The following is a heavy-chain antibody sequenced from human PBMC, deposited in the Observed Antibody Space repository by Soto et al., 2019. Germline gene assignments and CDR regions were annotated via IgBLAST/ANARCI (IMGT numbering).Heavy chain of an antibody. CDR2: ISGSGGST. J-gene: IGHJ4*02. CDR1: GFTFSSYA. Sequence: GGSLRLSCAASGFTFSSYAMSWVRQAPGKGLEWVSAISGSGGSTYYADSVKGRFTISRDNSKNTLYLQMNSLRAEDTAVYYCASAPVLRSLEWLFDYWGQGTLVTVSS. V-gene: IGHV3-23*01. CDR3: ASAPVLRSLEWLFDY. D-gene: IGHD3-3*01.